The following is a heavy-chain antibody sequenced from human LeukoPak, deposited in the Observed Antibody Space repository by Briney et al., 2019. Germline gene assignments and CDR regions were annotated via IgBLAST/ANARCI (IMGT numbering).Heavy chain of an antibody. CDR2: IWYDGSNK. D-gene: IGHD6-13*01. Sequence: WGALGLSRAASWFTLSSYCLHWVRPAPGQGVGGGGVIWYDGSNKKYGDSVKGRFTISRDNSKNTLYLQMNSLRAEDTAVYYCARDLVRYSSSWYPVQTGDYYYYYGMDVWGQGTTVTVFS. CDR1: WFTLSSYC. V-gene: IGHV3-33*01. CDR3: ARDLVRYSSSWYPVQTGDYYYYYGMDV. J-gene: IGHJ6*02.